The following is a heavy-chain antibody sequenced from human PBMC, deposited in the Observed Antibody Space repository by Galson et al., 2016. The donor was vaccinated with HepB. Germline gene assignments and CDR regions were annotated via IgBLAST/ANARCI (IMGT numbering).Heavy chain of an antibody. Sequence: SLRLSCAASGFTVNSYYMSWVRQAPGKGLEWVSVIFYGGTTYYADSVEGRFTISRDDSMNTLYLQMNSLTAEDTAVYFCARTSYRECTGTRCVNFRCYYYYMDVWGKGTTVTVSS. J-gene: IGHJ6*03. CDR2: IFYGGTT. CDR3: ARTSYRECTGTRCVNFRCYYYYMDV. V-gene: IGHV3-53*01. CDR1: GFTVNSYY. D-gene: IGHD2-2*01.